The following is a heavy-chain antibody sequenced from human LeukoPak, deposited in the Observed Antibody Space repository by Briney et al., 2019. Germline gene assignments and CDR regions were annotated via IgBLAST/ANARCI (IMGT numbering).Heavy chain of an antibody. CDR2: MNPHSGTT. J-gene: IGHJ3*02. Sequence: ASVKVSCKASGYTFTSYDINWVRQATGQGLEWMGWMNPHSGTTGYALKFQGRVTLTRNTSLSTAYMELSSLRSEDTAVYYCARLLRPDAFDIWGQGTMVTVSS. CDR3: ARLLRPDAFDI. D-gene: IGHD3-3*01. CDR1: GYTFTSYD. V-gene: IGHV1-8*01.